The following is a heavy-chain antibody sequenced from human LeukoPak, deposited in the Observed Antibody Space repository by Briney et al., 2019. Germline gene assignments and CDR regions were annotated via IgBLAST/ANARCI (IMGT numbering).Heavy chain of an antibody. D-gene: IGHD4-17*01. J-gene: IGHJ4*02. CDR1: GFNFNNYW. CDR2: IKDDGSEE. CDR3: ARDTDYGDYFDY. V-gene: IGHV3-7*03. Sequence: GGSLRLSCAASGFNFNNYWMSWLRQAPGKGLEWVANIKDDGSEEYYVDSVKGRFTISRDNAKNSLYLQMNSLRAEDTAVYYCARDTDYGDYFDYWGQGTLVTVSS.